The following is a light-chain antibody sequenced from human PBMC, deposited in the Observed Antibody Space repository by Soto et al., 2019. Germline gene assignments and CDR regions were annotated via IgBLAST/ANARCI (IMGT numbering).Light chain of an antibody. Sequence: QSALTQPASVSGSPGQSITISCTGTNSDVGTYNFVSWYQQHPGKLPKLMIFDVSRRPSGVSDRFSGSKSGNSASLTISGLQAEDEGDYYCISYTSSSTHVFGSGTKLTVL. V-gene: IGLV2-14*03. CDR1: NSDVGTYNF. J-gene: IGLJ1*01. CDR2: DVS. CDR3: ISYTSSSTHV.